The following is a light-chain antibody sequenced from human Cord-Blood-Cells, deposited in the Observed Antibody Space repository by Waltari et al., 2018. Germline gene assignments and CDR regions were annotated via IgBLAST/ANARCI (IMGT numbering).Light chain of an antibody. V-gene: IGKV3-15*01. CDR3: QQYNNWPPYS. CDR1: QSVSSN. J-gene: IGKJ2*03. CDR2: GAS. Sequence: DIVMTQSPATLSVSPGESPTLSCRASQSVSSNLAWYQQNPGQAPRLLIYGASTRATGIPARFSGSGSGTEFTLTISSLQSEDFAVYYCQQYNNWPPYSFGQGTKLEIK.